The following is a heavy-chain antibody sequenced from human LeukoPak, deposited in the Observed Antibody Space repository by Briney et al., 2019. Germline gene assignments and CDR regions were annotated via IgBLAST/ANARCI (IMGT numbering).Heavy chain of an antibody. V-gene: IGHV3-20*04. CDR3: ARDSGPYYYGSGRRRGFDP. J-gene: IGHJ5*02. CDR1: GFTFSSYG. CDR2: INWNGGST. D-gene: IGHD3-10*01. Sequence: PGGSLRLSCAASGFTFSSYGMSWVRQAPGKGLEWVSGINWNGGSTGYADSVKGRFTISRDNAKNSLYLQMNSLRAEDTALYYCARDSGPYYYGSGRRRGFDPWGQGTLVTVSS.